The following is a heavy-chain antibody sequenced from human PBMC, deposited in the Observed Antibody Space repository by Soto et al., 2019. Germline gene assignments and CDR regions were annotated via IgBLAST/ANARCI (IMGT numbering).Heavy chain of an antibody. J-gene: IGHJ4*02. D-gene: IGHD1-1*01. CDR1: GYTFASYG. CDR2: ISTYNGNT. CDR3: GRDSSTSVRMFVY. Sequence: QVQLVQSGAEVKKPGASVKVSCKASGYTFASYGITWVRQAPGQGLEWMGWISTYNGNTNYAQKFQGRVTMTTDTSTSTAYMDLRNLRSHDTAVYYCGRDSSTSVRMFVYWGQGTLVTVSS. V-gene: IGHV1-18*04.